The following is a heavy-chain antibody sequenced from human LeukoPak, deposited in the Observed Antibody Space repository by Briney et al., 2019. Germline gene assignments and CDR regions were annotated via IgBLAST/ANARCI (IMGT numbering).Heavy chain of an antibody. CDR3: AKGRFGGSYFRSPFDY. CDR2: IKQDGSEK. V-gene: IGHV3-7*03. CDR1: GFTFSNYW. J-gene: IGHJ4*02. D-gene: IGHD1-26*01. Sequence: GGSLRLSCAASGFTFSNYWMSWVRQAPGKGLEWVANIKQDGSEKYYVDSVKGRFTISRDNSKNTLYLQMNSLRAEDTAVYYCAKGRFGGSYFRSPFDYWGQGTLVTVSS.